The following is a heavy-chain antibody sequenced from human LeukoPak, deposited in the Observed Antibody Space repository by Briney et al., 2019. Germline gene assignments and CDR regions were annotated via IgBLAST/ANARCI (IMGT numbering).Heavy chain of an antibody. CDR2: ISDIGSI. V-gene: IGHV4-59*08. Sequence: SETLSLTCAVYGGSFSGYYWSWIRQPPGKGLEWIAYISDIGSINYNPSLKSRVTISLDTSKNQFSLKLTSVTAADTAVYYCARRSPLLGVSFDYWGQGTLVTVSS. D-gene: IGHD3-10*01. CDR3: ARRSPLLGVSFDY. J-gene: IGHJ4*02. CDR1: GGSFSGYY.